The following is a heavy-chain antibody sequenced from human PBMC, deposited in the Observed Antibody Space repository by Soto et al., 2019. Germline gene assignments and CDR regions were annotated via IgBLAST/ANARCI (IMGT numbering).Heavy chain of an antibody. CDR3: AREAAGILNWFDP. J-gene: IGHJ5*02. V-gene: IGHV4-31*03. Sequence: SETLSLTCTVSGGSSSSGGYYWRWIRQHPGKGLEWIGYIYHSGSTYYNPSLKSRVTISVETSKNQFSLKLSSVTAADTAVYYCAREAAGILNWFDPWGQGTLVTVS. CDR2: IYHSGST. CDR1: GGSSSSGGYY. D-gene: IGHD6-25*01.